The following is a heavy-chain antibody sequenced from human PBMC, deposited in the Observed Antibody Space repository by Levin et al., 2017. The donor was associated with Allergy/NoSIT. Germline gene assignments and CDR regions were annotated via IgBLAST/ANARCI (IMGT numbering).Heavy chain of an antibody. V-gene: IGHV4-38-2*02. CDR1: GYSISSGF. D-gene: IGHD1-1*01. J-gene: IGHJ4*02. Sequence: SSETLSLTCTVSGYSISSGFWGWIRQPPGKGLEWIGSFSYSGNTYYNSSLKSRVTMSVDTSKNQFFLKLNSVTAADTAVYYCAIDRNDMDFWGMGNLVTVSS. CDR3: AIDRNDMDF. CDR2: FSYSGNT.